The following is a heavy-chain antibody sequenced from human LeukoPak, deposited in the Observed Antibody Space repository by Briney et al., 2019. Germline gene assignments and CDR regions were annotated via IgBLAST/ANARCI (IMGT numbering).Heavy chain of an antibody. V-gene: IGHV4-59*01. CDR3: ASSTVTYPNDAFDL. Sequence: SETLSLTCTVSGGSISSYYWSWIRQPPGKGLEWIGYIYYSGSTNYNPSLKSRVTISVDTSKNQFSLKLSSVTAADTAVYYCASSTVTYPNDAFDLWGQGTMVTVSS. CDR2: IYYSGST. J-gene: IGHJ3*01. D-gene: IGHD4-17*01. CDR1: GGSISSYY.